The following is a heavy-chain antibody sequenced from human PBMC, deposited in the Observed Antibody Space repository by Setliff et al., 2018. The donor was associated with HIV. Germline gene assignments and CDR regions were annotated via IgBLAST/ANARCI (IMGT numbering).Heavy chain of an antibody. J-gene: IGHJ4*02. CDR1: GGTFSTYA. V-gene: IGHV1-69*06. CDR2: IIPIFGTT. CDR3: ATVSYYFDRSAYLGVFDN. Sequence: ASVKVSCKASGGTFSTYAISWVRQAPGQGLEWMGGIIPIFGTTNYAQKFQGRLTVSEDTTTNSAYMELTSLEYDDTAVYFCATVSYYFDRSAYLGVFDNWGQGTRGTAPQ. D-gene: IGHD3-22*01.